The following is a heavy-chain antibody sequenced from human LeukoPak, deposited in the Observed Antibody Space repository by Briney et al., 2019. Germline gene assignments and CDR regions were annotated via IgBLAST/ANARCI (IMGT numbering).Heavy chain of an antibody. D-gene: IGHD2-8*02. CDR2: IRYDGSTR. J-gene: IGHJ4*02. Sequence: GGSLRLSCAAAGFSFGSIGMHWVRQAPGKGLEWVAFIRYDGSTRYYADSVKGRFIISRDISENTLYLQMNSLRTEDTAMYYCAKDGSASGLSYFDYWGQGTLVTVSS. V-gene: IGHV3-30*02. CDR1: GFSFGSIG. CDR3: AKDGSASGLSYFDY.